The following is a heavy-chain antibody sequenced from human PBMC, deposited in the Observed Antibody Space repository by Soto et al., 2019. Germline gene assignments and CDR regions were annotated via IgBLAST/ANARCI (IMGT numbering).Heavy chain of an antibody. D-gene: IGHD6-19*01. CDR1: GGSFSGYY. CDR2: INPSGST. Sequence: PSETLSLTCAVYGGSFSGYYWSCIRQPPGKGLEWIGEINPSGSTNYNPSLKSRVTISVDTSKNQFSLNLSSVTAADTAVYYCARGRPGRSSGWYNYWGQGTLVTVSS. J-gene: IGHJ4*02. V-gene: IGHV4-34*01. CDR3: ARGRPGRSSGWYNY.